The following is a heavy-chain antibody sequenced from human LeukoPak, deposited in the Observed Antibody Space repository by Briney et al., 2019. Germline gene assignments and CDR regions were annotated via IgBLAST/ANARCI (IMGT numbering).Heavy chain of an antibody. J-gene: IGHJ4*02. D-gene: IGHD6-13*01. CDR1: GFTFSYHW. CDR3: AKGRAAAGTRPPFDY. V-gene: IGHV3-7*03. CDR2: IKNDGAVK. Sequence: PGGSLTLSCAASGFTFSYHWMTWVRQAPGKGLEWVANIKNDGAVKNYVDSVKGRFTISRDNAKNSLYLQMNSLRAEDTAVYYCAKGRAAAGTRPPFDYWGQGTLVTVSS.